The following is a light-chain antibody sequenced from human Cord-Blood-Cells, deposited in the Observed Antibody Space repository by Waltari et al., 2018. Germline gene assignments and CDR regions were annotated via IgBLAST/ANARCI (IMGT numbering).Light chain of an antibody. CDR3: CSSAGSYTKV. CDR2: DVS. Sequence: QSALTQPRSVSGSPGQSVTISCTGTSSDVGGYNYVSWYQQHPGKAPKLMIYDVSKRPAGVSDRFSGSKSGNAASLTISALQADDEADSSCCSSAGSYTKVFGGGTKLTVL. J-gene: IGLJ3*02. V-gene: IGLV2-11*01. CDR1: SSDVGGYNY.